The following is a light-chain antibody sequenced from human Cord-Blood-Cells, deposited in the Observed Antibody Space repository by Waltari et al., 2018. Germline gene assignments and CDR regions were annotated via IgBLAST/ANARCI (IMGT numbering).Light chain of an antibody. CDR2: DVS. J-gene: IGLJ3*02. CDR3: SSYTSSSTRV. Sequence: QSAVTQPASVSGSPGQSITISCTGTSSDVGGYNSVSWYQQHPGKAPKLIIYDVSNRPSVVSNRFSGSKSGNTASLTITGLQAEDEADYYCSSYTSSSTRVFGGGTKLTVL. CDR1: SSDVGGYNS. V-gene: IGLV2-14*01.